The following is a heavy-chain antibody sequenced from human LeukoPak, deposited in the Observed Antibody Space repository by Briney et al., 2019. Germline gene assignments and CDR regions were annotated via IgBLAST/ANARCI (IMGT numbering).Heavy chain of an antibody. CDR3: ARGGYYGSGNDFRFDP. Sequence: PSETLSLTCTISGDSINSSSYYWSWIRQSPGKGLECIGYIHYTGSTNYNPSLKSRVTISVETSKNQFSLKLKSVTAADTAVYYCARGGYYGSGNDFRFDPWGQGTLVTVSS. J-gene: IGHJ5*02. CDR1: GDSINSSSYY. CDR2: IHYTGST. V-gene: IGHV4-61*01. D-gene: IGHD3-10*01.